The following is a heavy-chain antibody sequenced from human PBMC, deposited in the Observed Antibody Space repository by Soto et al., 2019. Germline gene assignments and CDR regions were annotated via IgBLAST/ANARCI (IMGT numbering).Heavy chain of an antibody. Sequence: GGPLRLPCAAFGFTFDDYAMHWVRQAPGKGLEWVSGINWNSGSIGYADSVKGRFTISRDNAKNSLYLQMNSLRAEDTALYYCAKDYTYDSSGFFGYWGQGTLVT. CDR2: INWNSGSI. J-gene: IGHJ4*02. CDR3: AKDYTYDSSGFFGY. D-gene: IGHD3-22*01. CDR1: GFTFDDYA. V-gene: IGHV3-9*01.